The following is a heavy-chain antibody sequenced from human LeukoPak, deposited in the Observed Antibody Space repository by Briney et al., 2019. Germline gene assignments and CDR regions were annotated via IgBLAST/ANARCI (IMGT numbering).Heavy chain of an antibody. CDR1: GFTFSDSY. Sequence: GGSLRLSCAASGFTFSDSYMTWVRQAPGKGVEWVAYISGSGHDINYSDSVKGRFTISRDNAKNSLYLQMSSLRVEDTAVYYCTKDPCHFELCCQGTPVTVSS. CDR3: TKDPCHFEL. CDR2: ISGSGHDI. V-gene: IGHV3-11*04. J-gene: IGHJ5*02.